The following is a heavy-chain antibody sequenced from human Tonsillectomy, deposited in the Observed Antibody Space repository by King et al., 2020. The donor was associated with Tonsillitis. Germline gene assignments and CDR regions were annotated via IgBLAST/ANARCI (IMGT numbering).Heavy chain of an antibody. CDR1: GFTFSTYC. D-gene: IGHD2-8*02. J-gene: IGHJ4*02. V-gene: IGHV3-74*01. CDR3: VRDSGHRGDC. Sequence: VQLVESGGGLVQPGGSLRVSCAVSGFTFSTYCMHCVRRTPGKGLVWVSRICSEWVGVSDADSVKGRFTISRDNAKNTLYLQMNSLRAEDTAVYYCVRDSGHRGDCWGQGTLVTVSS. CDR2: ICSEWVGV.